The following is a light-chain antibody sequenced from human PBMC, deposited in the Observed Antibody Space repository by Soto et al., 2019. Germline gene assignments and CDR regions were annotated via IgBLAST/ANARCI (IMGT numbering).Light chain of an antibody. CDR1: QRISSY. CDR3: QQSYSTPLT. CDR2: AAS. V-gene: IGKV1-39*01. Sequence: DIQMTQSPSSLSVSVGDRVTITCRASQRISSYLNWYQQRPGKAPKLLIYAASSLQSGVPSRFSGSGSGTDFPLTISSLQPEDFATYSCQQSYSTPLTFGPGTKVDIK. J-gene: IGKJ3*01.